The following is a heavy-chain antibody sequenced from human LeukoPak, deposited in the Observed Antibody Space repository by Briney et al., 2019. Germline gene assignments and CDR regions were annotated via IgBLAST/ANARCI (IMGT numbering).Heavy chain of an antibody. V-gene: IGHV3-21*01. CDR2: ISSSSSYI. Sequence: PGGSLRLSCAASGFTFSSYSMNWVRQAPGKGLEWVSSISSSSSYIYYADSVKGRFTISRDNAKNSLYLQMNSLRAEDTAVYYCARAPERSNYYMDVWGKGTTVTVSS. CDR1: GFTFSSYS. CDR3: ARAPERSNYYMDV. D-gene: IGHD1-1*01. J-gene: IGHJ6*03.